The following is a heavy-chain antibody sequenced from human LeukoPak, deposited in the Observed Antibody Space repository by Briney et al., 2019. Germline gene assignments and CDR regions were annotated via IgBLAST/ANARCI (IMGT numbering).Heavy chain of an antibody. Sequence: PGGSLRLSCAASGFTFSSYAMHWVRQAPGKGLEYVSAISSNGGSTYYANSVKGRFTISRDNSKNTLYLQMNSLRAEDTAVYYCASGAVAGTSFFWGQGTLVTVSS. CDR2: ISSNGGST. J-gene: IGHJ4*02. CDR3: ASGAVAGTSFF. V-gene: IGHV3-64*01. D-gene: IGHD6-19*01. CDR1: GFTFSSYA.